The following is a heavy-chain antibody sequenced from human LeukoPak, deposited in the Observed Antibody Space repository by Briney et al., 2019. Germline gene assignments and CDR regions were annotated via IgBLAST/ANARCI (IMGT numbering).Heavy chain of an antibody. Sequence: SETLSLTCAVYGGSFSGYYWSWIRQPPGKGLEWIGEINHSGSTNYNPSLKSRVTISVDTSKNQFSLKLSSVTAADTAVYYCARKSGYYDSNGYYYWGQGTLVTVSS. CDR3: ARKSGYYDSNGYYY. J-gene: IGHJ4*02. CDR1: GGSFSGYY. CDR2: INHSGST. D-gene: IGHD3-22*01. V-gene: IGHV4-34*01.